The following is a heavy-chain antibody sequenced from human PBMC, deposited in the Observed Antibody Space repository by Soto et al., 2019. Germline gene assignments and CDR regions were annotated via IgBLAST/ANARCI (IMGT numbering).Heavy chain of an antibody. CDR2: ISYDGSNK. Sequence: QVQLVESGGGVVQPGRSLRLSCAASGFTFSSYGMHWVRQAPGKGLEWVALISYDGSNKYYADSVKGRFTISRDNSKNTLYLQMNSLRPEDTAVYYCAKSRMPYYASCPGYWGQGTLVTVSS. D-gene: IGHD3-10*01. CDR1: GFTFSSYG. V-gene: IGHV3-30*18. CDR3: AKSRMPYYASCPGY. J-gene: IGHJ4*02.